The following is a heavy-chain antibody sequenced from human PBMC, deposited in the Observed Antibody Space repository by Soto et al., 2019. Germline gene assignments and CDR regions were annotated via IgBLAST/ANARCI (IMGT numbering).Heavy chain of an antibody. CDR3: ARNFRYSRSWSDY. CDR2: MSGSSSTI. V-gene: IGHV3-48*02. CDR1: GFNFSNSS. Sequence: PGGSLRLSCKVSGFNFSNSSMNWVRQVPGKGLEWVSYMSGSSSTIYYADSVKGRFTISRDNAKNSLYLQMNSLRDEDTAVYYCARNFRYSRSWSDYCGQGTLVTVSA. D-gene: IGHD6-13*01. J-gene: IGHJ4*02.